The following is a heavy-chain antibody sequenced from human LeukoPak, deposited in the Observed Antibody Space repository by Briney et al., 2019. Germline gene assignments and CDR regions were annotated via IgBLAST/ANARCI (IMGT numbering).Heavy chain of an antibody. J-gene: IGHJ5*02. V-gene: IGHV1-18*01. CDR2: ISAYNGST. CDR3: ARGGTTVTTLNRWFDP. D-gene: IGHD4-17*01. Sequence: ASVKVSCKASGYTFTSYGISWVRQAPGQGLEWMGWISAYNGSTNYAQKLQGRVTMTTDTSTSTAYMELRSLRSDDTAVYYCARGGTTVTTLNRWFDPWGQGTLVTVSS. CDR1: GYTFTSYG.